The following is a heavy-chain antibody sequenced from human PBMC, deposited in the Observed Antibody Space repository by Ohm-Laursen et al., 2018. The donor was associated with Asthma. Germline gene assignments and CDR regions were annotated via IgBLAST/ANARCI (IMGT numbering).Heavy chain of an antibody. D-gene: IGHD3-3*01. CDR1: GFTFSSYS. J-gene: IGHJ6*02. CDR3: ARGKLDFWSGYRYGMDV. V-gene: IGHV3-21*01. Sequence: SLRLSCPASGFTFSSYSMNWVRQAPGKGLEWVSSISSSSDYIYHADSVKGRFILSRDNVKNSLYLQMNSLRAEDTAVCYCARGKLDFWSGYRYGMDVWGQGTTVTVSS. CDR2: ISSSSDYI.